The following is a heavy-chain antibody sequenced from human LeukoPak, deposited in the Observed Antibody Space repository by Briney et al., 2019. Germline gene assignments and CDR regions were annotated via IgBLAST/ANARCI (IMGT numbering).Heavy chain of an antibody. CDR1: GASISNYY. D-gene: IGHD3-10*01. J-gene: IGHJ4*02. Sequence: SETLSLTCTVSGASISNYYWTWIRQPPGKGLEWIGYIYYSGSTNYRPSLKSRVTISVDTSKNQVSLRLRSVTAADTAVYYCARRYGSGSSGTFDYWGQGTLVTVSS. CDR3: ARRYGSGSSGTFDY. CDR2: IYYSGST. V-gene: IGHV4-59*01.